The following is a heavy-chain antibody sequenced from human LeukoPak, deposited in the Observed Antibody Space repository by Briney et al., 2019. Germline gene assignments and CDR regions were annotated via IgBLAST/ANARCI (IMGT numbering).Heavy chain of an antibody. J-gene: IGHJ4*02. D-gene: IGHD3-10*01. V-gene: IGHV4-30-2*01. CDR3: ARGVISGSGCFDY. CDR1: GGSISSGDYS. Sequence: SQTLSLTCAVSGGSISSGDYSWSWIRQPPGKGLEWIGYIFHSGTTYYNPSLKSRVTISVDRSKKQFSLNLSSVTAADTAVYCCARGVISGSGCFDYWGQGTLVTVSS. CDR2: IFHSGTT.